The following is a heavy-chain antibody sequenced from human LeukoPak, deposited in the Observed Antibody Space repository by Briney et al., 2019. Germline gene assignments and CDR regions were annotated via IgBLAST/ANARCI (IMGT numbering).Heavy chain of an antibody. CDR2: IYCWGCT. Sequence: GGSLRLFCAASGFTVSSNYMSWVRQAPGGGLEWVSDIYCWGCTKYAGLVKGRFTISRDNSKNTQYLQMNSLRGEDAAVYYCERDIAGDYYYYGMDVWGQGTTVTVSS. J-gene: IGHJ6*02. D-gene: IGHD1-26*01. CDR1: GFTVSSNY. CDR3: ERDIAGDYYYYGMDV. V-gene: IGHV3-53*01.